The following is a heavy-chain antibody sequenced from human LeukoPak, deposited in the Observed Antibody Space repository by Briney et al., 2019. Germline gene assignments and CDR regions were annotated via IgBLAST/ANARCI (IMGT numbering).Heavy chain of an antibody. D-gene: IGHD3-10*01. V-gene: IGHV4-4*07. CDR2: IYTSGST. Sequence: SETLSLTCTVSGGSISSYYWSWIRQPAGKGLEWIGRIYTSGSTNYNPSLKSRVTMSVDTSKNKFSLKLSSVTAADTAVYYCARDVRRAYYGSGSSYWFDPWGQGTLVTVSS. J-gene: IGHJ5*02. CDR3: ARDVRRAYYGSGSSYWFDP. CDR1: GGSISSYY.